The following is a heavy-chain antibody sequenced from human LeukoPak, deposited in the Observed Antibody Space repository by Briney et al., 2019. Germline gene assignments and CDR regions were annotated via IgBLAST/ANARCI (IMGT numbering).Heavy chain of an antibody. CDR1: GGSISSGGYF. V-gene: IGHV4-31*03. J-gene: IGHJ4*02. CDR3: ARATNWNAFDY. D-gene: IGHD1-1*01. CDR2: ISSSGST. Sequence: SQTLSLTCTVSGGSISSGGYFWSWIRQHPGKRLEWIGFISSSGSTYYNPSLKSRLTISVDTSKNQFSLRLTSVTAADTAVYFCARATNWNAFDYWGQGMLVTVSS.